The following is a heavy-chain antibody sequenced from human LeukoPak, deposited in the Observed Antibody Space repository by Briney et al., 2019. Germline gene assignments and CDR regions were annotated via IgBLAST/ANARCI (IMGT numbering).Heavy chain of an antibody. CDR3: ARGKTIFGVVIIHHAFDI. D-gene: IGHD3-3*01. CDR2: IYTSGST. Sequence: SETLSLTCAVSGGSISSGSYYWGWIRQPAGKGLEWIGRIYTSGSTNYNPSLKSRVTISVDTSKNQFSLKLSSVTAADTAGYYCARGKTIFGVVIIHHAFDIWGQGTMVTVSS. J-gene: IGHJ3*02. CDR1: GGSISSGSYY. V-gene: IGHV4-61*02.